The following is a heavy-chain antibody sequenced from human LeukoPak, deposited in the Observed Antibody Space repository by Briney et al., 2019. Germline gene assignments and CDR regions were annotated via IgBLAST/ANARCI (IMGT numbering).Heavy chain of an antibody. CDR3: ARDGGMIVVGSGAFDI. V-gene: IGHV4-38-2*02. Sequence: SETLSLTCTVSGYSISSGHYWGWIRQPPGKGLECIGSIFHSGSTYYNPSLKSRVTISVDTSKNQFSLKLSSVTAADTAVYYCARDGGMIVVGSGAFDIWGQRTMVTVSS. J-gene: IGHJ3*02. D-gene: IGHD3-22*01. CDR2: IFHSGST. CDR1: GYSISSGHY.